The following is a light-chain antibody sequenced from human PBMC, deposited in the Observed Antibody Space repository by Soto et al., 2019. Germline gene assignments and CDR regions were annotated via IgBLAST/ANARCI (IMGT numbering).Light chain of an antibody. V-gene: IGKV1-5*03. Sequence: DIQMTQSPSTLSASVEDRVTITCRASQSISTSLAWYQQKPGKAPKLLIYKASILESGVPSRFSGSGSGADFTLTISSLQPDDFATYYCQQYNGYPTFGQGTKVDIK. CDR1: QSISTS. J-gene: IGKJ1*01. CDR2: KAS. CDR3: QQYNGYPT.